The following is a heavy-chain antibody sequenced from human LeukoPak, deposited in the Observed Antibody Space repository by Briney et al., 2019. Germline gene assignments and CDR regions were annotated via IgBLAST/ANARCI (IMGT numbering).Heavy chain of an antibody. V-gene: IGHV1-69*13. CDR2: IIPSWGTA. CDR1: GGTFSSYA. J-gene: IGHJ4*02. Sequence: SVKVSCKGSGGTFSSYAISWVRQGPGQGMEWMGGIIPSWGTANYAKKFQGRVTITADESRRKAYIEERRQRYRDTAVYNCVRLALSMTTGPVVYWGQGTLVTVSS. CDR3: VRLALSMTTGPVVY. D-gene: IGHD4-11*01.